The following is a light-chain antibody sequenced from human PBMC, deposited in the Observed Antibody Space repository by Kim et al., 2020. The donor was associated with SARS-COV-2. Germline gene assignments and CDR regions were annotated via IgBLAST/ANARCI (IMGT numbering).Light chain of an antibody. CDR3: QVWDSSFWV. V-gene: IGLV3-9*01. J-gene: IGLJ3*02. Sequence: SYELTQPLSVSVALGQTARITCGGNNIGSKDVHWYQQRPGQAPVVVIYRGANRPSGIPERFSGSNSGNTATLTISRAQAGDEADYYCQVWDSSFWVFGGG. CDR2: RGA. CDR1: NIGSKD.